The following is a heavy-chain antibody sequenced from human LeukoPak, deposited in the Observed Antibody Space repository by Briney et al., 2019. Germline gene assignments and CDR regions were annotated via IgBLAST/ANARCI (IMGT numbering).Heavy chain of an antibody. D-gene: IGHD1-14*01. CDR2: ISPSGDKT. CDR3: AKGHVFQPRTNWFDP. V-gene: IGHV3-23*01. J-gene: IGHJ5*02. CDR1: GFTFGSYW. Sequence: PGGSLRLSCAASGFTFGSYWMSWVRQAPGKGLEWVSVISPSGDKTYYADSVKGRFTISRDNSKNTLYLQMNSLRAEDTAVYYCAKGHVFQPRTNWFDPWGQGTLVTVSS.